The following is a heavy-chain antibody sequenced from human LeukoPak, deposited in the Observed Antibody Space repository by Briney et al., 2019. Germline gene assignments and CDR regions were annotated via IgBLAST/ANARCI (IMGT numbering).Heavy chain of an antibody. CDR2: IDPSDSYT. V-gene: IGHV5-10-1*01. Sequence: GESLKISCKGSGYSFTSSWISWVRQMPGKGLEWMGRIDPSDSYTNYSPSFQGHVTISADKSISTAYLQWSSLKASDTAMYYCARRGSGGSCYLLWGQGTLVTVSS. J-gene: IGHJ4*02. D-gene: IGHD2-15*01. CDR1: GYSFTSSW. CDR3: ARRGSGGSCYLL.